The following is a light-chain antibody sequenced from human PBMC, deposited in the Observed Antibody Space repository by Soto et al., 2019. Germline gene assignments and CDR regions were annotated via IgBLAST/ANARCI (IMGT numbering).Light chain of an antibody. V-gene: IGLV1-47*01. J-gene: IGLJ1*01. Sequence: QYVLTQPPSASGTPGQRVTISCSGSSSNIGSNYVYWYQQLPGTAPKLLIYRNNQRPSGVPDRFSGSKSGTSAYLAISGLRSEDEADYYCAAWGDSLSGYVFGTGTKVTVL. CDR3: AAWGDSLSGYV. CDR1: SSNIGSNY. CDR2: RNN.